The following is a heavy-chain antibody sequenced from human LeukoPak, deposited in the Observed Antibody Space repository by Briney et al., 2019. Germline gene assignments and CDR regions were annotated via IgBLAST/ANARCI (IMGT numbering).Heavy chain of an antibody. V-gene: IGHV3-21*04. CDR1: GFTFSSYS. D-gene: IGHD2-2*01. J-gene: IGHJ6*02. Sequence: GGSLRLSCAASGFTFSSYSMNWVRQAPGKGLEWVSSISSSSSYIYYADSVKGRFTISRDNSKNALYLQMNSLRAEDTAVYYCAKYCSSTSCWDGMDVWGQGTTVTVSS. CDR3: AKYCSSTSCWDGMDV. CDR2: ISSSSSYI.